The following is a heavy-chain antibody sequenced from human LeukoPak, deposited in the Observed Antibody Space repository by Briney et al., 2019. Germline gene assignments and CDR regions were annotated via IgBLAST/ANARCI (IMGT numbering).Heavy chain of an antibody. CDR3: AKSWNYYDSSGDDALDI. J-gene: IGHJ3*02. CDR1: GFTFSSYW. Sequence: GGSLRLSCAASGFTFSSYWMSWVRQAPGKGLEWVANIKQDGSEKYYVDSVKGRFTISRDNAKNSLYLQMNSLRVEDTAVYYCAKSWNYYDSSGDDALDIWGQGTMVTVSS. D-gene: IGHD3-22*01. CDR2: IKQDGSEK. V-gene: IGHV3-7*03.